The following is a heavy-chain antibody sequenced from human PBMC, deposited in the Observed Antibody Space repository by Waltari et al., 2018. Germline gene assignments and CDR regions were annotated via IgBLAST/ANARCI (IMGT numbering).Heavy chain of an antibody. J-gene: IGHJ4*02. D-gene: IGHD3-3*01. Sequence: QVELQESGPGLVTPSETLSLTCTVSGYYISSNYFWGWIRQPPGRGPDWIVSIFHSGSTYHNPSPKDRVTIPVDTSKNQFSLKLISVTAAHTAVYYCARVAYPDFWRDYSSRPSFDYWGPGTLVTVSS. CDR2: IFHSGST. CDR3: ARVAYPDFWRDYSSRPSFDY. V-gene: IGHV4-38-2*02. CDR1: GYYISSNYF.